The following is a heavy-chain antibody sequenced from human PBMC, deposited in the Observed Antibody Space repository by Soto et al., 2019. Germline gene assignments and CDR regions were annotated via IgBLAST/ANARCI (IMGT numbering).Heavy chain of an antibody. CDR1: GYTFTSYD. D-gene: IGHD3-10*01. V-gene: IGHV1-8*01. J-gene: IGHJ6*02. CDR3: ARPVNYGSGSGSYYYYGMDV. Sequence: QVQLVQSGAEVKKPGASVKVSCKASGYTFTSYDINWVRQATGQGLEWMGWMNPNSGNTGYAQKFQGRVTMTRNTSRSKDYMELSSLRSEDTAVYYCARPVNYGSGSGSYYYYGMDVWGQGTTVTVSS. CDR2: MNPNSGNT.